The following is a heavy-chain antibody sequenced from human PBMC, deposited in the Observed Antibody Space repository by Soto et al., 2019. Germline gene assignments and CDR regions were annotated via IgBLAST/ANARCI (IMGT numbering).Heavy chain of an antibody. Sequence: QLQLQESGPGLVKPSETLSLTCAVSGVSIHNSHSFWAWIRQPPGKGLEFIGSVYYSGGANYNPSLKSRVTISVDPSKNQFSLTQKYVTATDTAVYYCGRVIEGATRHTDFDSWGQGTLVTVSS. J-gene: IGHJ5*01. CDR1: GVSIHNSHSF. CDR3: GRVIEGATRHTDFDS. V-gene: IGHV4-39*02. D-gene: IGHD3-22*01. CDR2: VYYSGGA.